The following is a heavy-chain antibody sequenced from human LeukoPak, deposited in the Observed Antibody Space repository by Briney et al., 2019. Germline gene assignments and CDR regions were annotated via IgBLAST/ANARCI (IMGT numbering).Heavy chain of an antibody. CDR3: ARSVTMVRGVRLYYDY. CDR1: GGSISSYY. CDR2: IYYSGST. Sequence: KPSETLSLTCTVSGGSISSYYWSWIRQPPGKGLEWIGSIYYSGSTYYNPSLKSRVTISVDTSKNQFSLKLSSVTAADTAVYYCARSVTMVRGVRLYYDYWGQGTLVTVSS. J-gene: IGHJ4*02. D-gene: IGHD3-10*01. V-gene: IGHV4-59*04.